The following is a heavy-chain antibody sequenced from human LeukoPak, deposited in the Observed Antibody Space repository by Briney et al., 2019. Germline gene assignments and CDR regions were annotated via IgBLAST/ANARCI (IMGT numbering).Heavy chain of an antibody. V-gene: IGHV2-5*02. CDR3: AHWYYYDSSGYYSFDY. J-gene: IGHJ4*02. CDR1: GFSLSTSGVG. CDR2: IYWDDDK. D-gene: IGHD3-22*01. Sequence: SGPTLVKPTQTPTLTCTFSGFSLSTSGVGVGWIRQPPGKALEWLALIYWDDDKRYSPSLKSRLTVTKDTSKNQVVLTMTNMDPVDTATYYCAHWYYYDSSGYYSFDYWGQGTLVTVSS.